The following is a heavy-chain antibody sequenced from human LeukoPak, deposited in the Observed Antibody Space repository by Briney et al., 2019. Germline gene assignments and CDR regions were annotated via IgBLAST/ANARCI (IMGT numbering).Heavy chain of an antibody. J-gene: IGHJ4*02. Sequence: SETLSLTCTVSGGSISSYYWSWIRQPPGKGLEWIGYLYNTGSTNYNPSLKSRVTISVDTSKNQFSLKLSSVTAADTAVYYCARVLISGYNPPGYFDYWGQGTLVTVSS. D-gene: IGHD5-24*01. CDR3: ARVLISGYNPPGYFDY. CDR2: LYNTGST. V-gene: IGHV4-59*01. CDR1: GGSISSYY.